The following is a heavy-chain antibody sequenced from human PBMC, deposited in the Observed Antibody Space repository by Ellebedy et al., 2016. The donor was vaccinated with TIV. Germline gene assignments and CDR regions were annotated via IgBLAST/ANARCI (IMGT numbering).Heavy chain of an antibody. V-gene: IGHV3-23*01. J-gene: IGHJ6*03. CDR1: GFTFSNSA. CDR2: ISGSGVNT. Sequence: GGSLRLXXAASGFTFSNSAMGWVRQAPGKGLEWVSGISGSGVNTYYADSVKGRFTISRDDSKNTAYLQMNSLKTEDTAVYYCTSCSTSCYGYYYMDVWGKGTTVTVSS. D-gene: IGHD2-2*01. CDR3: TSCSTSCYGYYYMDV.